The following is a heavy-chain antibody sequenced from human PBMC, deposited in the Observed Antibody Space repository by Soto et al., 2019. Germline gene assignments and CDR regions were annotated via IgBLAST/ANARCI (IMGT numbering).Heavy chain of an antibody. J-gene: IGHJ4*01. CDR3: PRVYGSGTYYSYYFDY. Sequence: GAAVKVSCKASGGTFSSYAISWLRQAPGQGLEWMGGIIPIFGTANYAQKFQGRVTITADESTSTAYMELSSLRSEDTAVYYCPRVYGSGTYYSYYFDYWGQGTLVTVSS. D-gene: IGHD3-10*01. V-gene: IGHV1-69*13. CDR2: IIPIFGTA. CDR1: GGTFSSYA.